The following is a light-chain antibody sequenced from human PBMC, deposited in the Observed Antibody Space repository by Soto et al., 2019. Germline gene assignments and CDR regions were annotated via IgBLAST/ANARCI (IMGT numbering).Light chain of an antibody. CDR2: AAS. V-gene: IGKV3-15*01. J-gene: IGKJ5*01. CDR3: QQRSNWPPIT. CDR1: QSVSSN. Sequence: EIVMTQSPATLSVSPGERATLSCRASQSVSSNLAWYQQRPGQAPRLLIYAASNRATGVPARFSGSWSGTEFTLTISSLQSEDFAVYYCQQRSNWPPITFGQGTRLEIK.